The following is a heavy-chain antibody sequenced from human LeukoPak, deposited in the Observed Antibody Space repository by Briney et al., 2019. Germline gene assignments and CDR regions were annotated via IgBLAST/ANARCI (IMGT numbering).Heavy chain of an antibody. CDR3: ARHPFSDGFDI. V-gene: IGHV4-34*01. J-gene: IGHJ3*02. CDR1: GGSFSGYY. CDR2: INHSGST. Sequence: SETLSLTCAVYGGSFSGYYWSWIRQPPGKGLEWIGEINHSGSTNYNPSLKSRVTISVDTSKNQFSLKLSSVTAADTAVYYCARHPFSDGFDIWGQGTMVTVSS.